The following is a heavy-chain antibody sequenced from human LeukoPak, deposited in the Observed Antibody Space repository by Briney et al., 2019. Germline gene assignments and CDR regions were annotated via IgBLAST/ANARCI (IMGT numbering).Heavy chain of an antibody. CDR1: GFTFSSYG. V-gene: IGHV3-30*02. CDR3: ARDSGTSEWYFDL. Sequence: GGSLRLSCAASGFTFSSYGMHWVRQAPGKGLEWVAFIRYDGSNKYYADSVKGRFTISRDNSKNTLYLQMNSLRAEDTAVYYCARDSGTSEWYFDLWGRGTLLTVSS. J-gene: IGHJ2*01. CDR2: IRYDGSNK. D-gene: IGHD1/OR15-1a*01.